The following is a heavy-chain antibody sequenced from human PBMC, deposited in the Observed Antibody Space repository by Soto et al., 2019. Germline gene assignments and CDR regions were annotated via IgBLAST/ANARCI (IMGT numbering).Heavy chain of an antibody. Sequence: QVQLQESGPGLVKPSQTLSLTCTVSGGSISSGGYYWRWIRHLPGTGLEWMGYIDYSGSTYSNPSLKSRVNISMDSSKNQLSLNLSSVTAADTDVYYCARGPLHYYDSSGYYGRLDPWGQGTLVTVSS. CDR1: GGSISSGGYY. V-gene: IGHV4-31*03. J-gene: IGHJ5*02. CDR3: ARGPLHYYDSSGYYGRLDP. CDR2: IDYSGST. D-gene: IGHD3-22*01.